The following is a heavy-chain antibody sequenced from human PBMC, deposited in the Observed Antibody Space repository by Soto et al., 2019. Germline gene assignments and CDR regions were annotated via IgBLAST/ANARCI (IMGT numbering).Heavy chain of an antibody. Sequence: GGSMRLSCAACGLTFTNYATSWVRLAGGQGLEWVSTIPGSGGHKLHPEYADSVKGRFTISRDNSKDTLYLQMDSLSAEDTAVYSCTKEIASAWGYMEFWGQGTTVTVSS. V-gene: IGHV3-23*01. D-gene: IGHD6-19*01. CDR2: IPGSGGHKLHP. CDR1: GLTFTNYA. CDR3: TKEIASAWGYMEF. J-gene: IGHJ6*03.